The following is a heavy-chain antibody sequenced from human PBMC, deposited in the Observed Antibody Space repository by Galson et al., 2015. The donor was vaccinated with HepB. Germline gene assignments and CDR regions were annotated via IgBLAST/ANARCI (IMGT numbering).Heavy chain of an antibody. CDR3: ARDRLPMYGDYYNWFDP. CDR2: ISSSSSYI. J-gene: IGHJ5*02. D-gene: IGHD4-17*01. CDR1: GFTFSSYW. Sequence: SLRLSCAASGFTFSSYWMSWVRQAPGKGLEWVSSISSSSSYIYYADSVKGRFTISRDNAKNSLYLQMNSLRAEDTAVYYCARDRLPMYGDYYNWFDPWGQGTLVTVSS. V-gene: IGHV3-21*01.